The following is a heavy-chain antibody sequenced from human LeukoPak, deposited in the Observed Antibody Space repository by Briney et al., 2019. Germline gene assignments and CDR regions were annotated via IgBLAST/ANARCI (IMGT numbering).Heavy chain of an antibody. CDR3: TRDGRRLRAFDI. V-gene: IGHV3-49*04. J-gene: IGHJ3*02. CDR2: IRSEAYGGTT. Sequence: GGSLRLSCSVSGFTFGDSAMSWGRPAPGKGLGWVGFIRSEAYGGTTQYAASVKGQFTISRDDSKGIAYLQMNSLKTEDTSVYYCTRDGRRLRAFDIWGQGTMVTVSS. D-gene: IGHD3-22*01. CDR1: GFTFGDSA.